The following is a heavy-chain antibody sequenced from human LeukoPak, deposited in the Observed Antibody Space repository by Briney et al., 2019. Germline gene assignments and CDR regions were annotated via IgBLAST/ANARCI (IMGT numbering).Heavy chain of an antibody. D-gene: IGHD7-27*01. J-gene: IGHJ4*02. Sequence: GASVKVSCKASGYTFTGYYMHWVRQAPGQGLEWMGWINPNSGGTNYAQKFQGRVTMTRDTSISTAYMELSRLRSDDTAVYYCATIYPTGESKLTGEFDYWGQGTLVTVSS. V-gene: IGHV1-2*02. CDR3: ATIYPTGESKLTGEFDY. CDR2: INPNSGGT. CDR1: GYTFTGYY.